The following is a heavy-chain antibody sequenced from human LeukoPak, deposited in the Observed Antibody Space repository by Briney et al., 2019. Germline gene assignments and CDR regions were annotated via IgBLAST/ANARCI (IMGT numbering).Heavy chain of an antibody. D-gene: IGHD1-26*01. J-gene: IGHJ6*03. CDR1: GFTFSSYT. CDR3: ARATWDPNYYYYMDV. V-gene: IGHV3-21*01. Sequence: GGSLRLSCAASGFTFSSYTMKWVRQAPGKGLEWVSSISSSSSYIYYADSVKGRFTISRDNAKNSLVLQMNSLRAEDTAVYFCARATWDPNYYYYMDVWGKGTTVTISS. CDR2: ISSSSSYI.